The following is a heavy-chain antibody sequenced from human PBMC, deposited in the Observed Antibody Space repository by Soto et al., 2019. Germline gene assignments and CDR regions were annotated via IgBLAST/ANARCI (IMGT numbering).Heavy chain of an antibody. CDR1: GFRFSIYS. J-gene: IGHJ4*02. D-gene: IGHD6-19*01. CDR3: ARSVEGHFDY. V-gene: IGHV3-48*02. Sequence: EVQLVESGGALVQRGGSLTLSCAASGFRFSIYSMNWVRQAPGKGLEWSASITSDTKTIKYAESVKGRFTISRDNAKNSVYLQMDNLSDEDTAVYYCARSVEGHFDYWGQGTVVTVSS. CDR2: ITSDTKTI.